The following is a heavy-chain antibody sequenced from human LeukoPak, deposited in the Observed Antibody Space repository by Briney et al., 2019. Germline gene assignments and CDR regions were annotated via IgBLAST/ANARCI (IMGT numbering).Heavy chain of an antibody. D-gene: IGHD2-15*01. J-gene: IGHJ5*02. CDR2: INHSGST. CDR1: GGSISSSNW. CDR3: ARGTVVYCSGGRCQGWFDP. V-gene: IGHV4-4*02. Sequence: PSETLSLTCAVSGGSISSSNWWGWVSPPPGKGLEWIGEINHSGSTNYNPSLKSRITISIDTSKNQFSLKLSSVTAAGTAVYYWARGTVVYCSGGRCQGWFDPWGQGTLVTVSS.